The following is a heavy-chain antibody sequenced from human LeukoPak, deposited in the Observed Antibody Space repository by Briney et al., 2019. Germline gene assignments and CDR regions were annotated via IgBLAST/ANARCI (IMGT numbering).Heavy chain of an antibody. Sequence: SVKVSCKASGGTFSSYAINWVRQAPGQGLEWMGGIIPIFATPNYAQHFQGRVTISADESTSTAYMELSSLRSEDTAVYYCATSVTASRGGDWFDPWGQGTLVTVSS. CDR3: ATSVTASRGGDWFDP. V-gene: IGHV1-69*13. J-gene: IGHJ5*02. CDR1: GGTFSSYA. CDR2: IIPIFATP. D-gene: IGHD2-21*02.